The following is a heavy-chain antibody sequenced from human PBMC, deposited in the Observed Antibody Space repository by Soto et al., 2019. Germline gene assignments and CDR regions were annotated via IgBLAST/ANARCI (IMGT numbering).Heavy chain of an antibody. Sequence: SETLSLTCTVSGGSISSYYWSWIRQPPGKGLEWIGYIYYSGSANYNPSLKSRVTISVDTSKNQLSLKLSSVTAADTAVYYCASTVTTSTFDYWGQGTLVTVSS. D-gene: IGHD4-17*01. CDR2: IYYSGSA. J-gene: IGHJ4*02. V-gene: IGHV4-59*08. CDR1: GGSISSYY. CDR3: ASTVTTSTFDY.